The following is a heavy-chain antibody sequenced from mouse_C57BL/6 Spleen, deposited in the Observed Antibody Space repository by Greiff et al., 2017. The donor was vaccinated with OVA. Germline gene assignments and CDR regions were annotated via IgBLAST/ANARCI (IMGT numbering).Heavy chain of an antibody. D-gene: IGHD1-1*01. J-gene: IGHJ1*03. CDR1: GFTFSDYG. Sequence: EVKLVESGGGLVQPVGSLKLSCAASGFTFSDYGMAWVRQAPRKGPEWVAFISNLAYSIYYADTVTGRFTISRENAKNTLYLEMSSLRSEDTAMYYCARTTVVATGYFDVWGTGTTVTVSS. CDR2: ISNLAYSI. CDR3: ARTTVVATGYFDV. V-gene: IGHV5-15*01.